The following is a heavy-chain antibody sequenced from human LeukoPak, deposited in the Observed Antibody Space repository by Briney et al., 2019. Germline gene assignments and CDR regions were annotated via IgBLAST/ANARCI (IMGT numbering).Heavy chain of an antibody. J-gene: IGHJ4*02. CDR2: IIPIFGTA. CDR1: GGTFSSYA. D-gene: IGHD3-10*01. CDR3: ASGMVRGDLGYLDY. Sequence: GASVKVSCKASGGTFSSYAISWVRQAPGQGLEWMGGIIPIFGTANYAQKFQGRVTITTDESTSTAYMELSSLRSEDTAVYYCASGMVRGDLGYLDYWGQGTLVTVSS. V-gene: IGHV1-69*05.